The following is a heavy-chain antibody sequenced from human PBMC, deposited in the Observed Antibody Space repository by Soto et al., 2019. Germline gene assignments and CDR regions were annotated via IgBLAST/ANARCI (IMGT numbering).Heavy chain of an antibody. CDR3: ARSGSYYYYYGMDV. V-gene: IGHV3-30-3*01. J-gene: IGHJ6*02. D-gene: IGHD1-26*01. CDR2: ISYDGSNK. CDR1: GFTFSSYA. Sequence: GGSLRLSCAASGFTFSSYAMHWVRQAPGKGLEWVAVISYDGSNKYYADSVKGRFTISRDNSKNTLYLQMNSLRAEDTAVYYCARSGSYYYYYGMDVWGQGTTVTVSS.